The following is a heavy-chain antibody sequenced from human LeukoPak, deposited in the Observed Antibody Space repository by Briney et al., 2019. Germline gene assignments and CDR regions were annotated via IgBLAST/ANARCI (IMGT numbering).Heavy chain of an antibody. CDR2: ISSRSSNI. V-gene: IGHV3-48*02. J-gene: IGHJ6*02. CDR1: GFTFSSYA. Sequence: GGSLRLSCAASGFTFSSYAMSWVRQAPGKGLEWVSYISSRSSNIYYADSVKGRFTISRDNAKNSLYLQMNSLRDEDTAVYYCARIPGGYYYAMDVWGQGTTVTVSS. D-gene: IGHD3-16*01. CDR3: ARIPGGYYYAMDV.